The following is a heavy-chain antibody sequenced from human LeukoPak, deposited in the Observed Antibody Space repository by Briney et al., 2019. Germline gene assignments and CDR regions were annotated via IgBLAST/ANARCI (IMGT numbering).Heavy chain of an antibody. J-gene: IGHJ4*02. V-gene: IGHV1-24*01. D-gene: IGHD1-1*01. CDR2: FEPEDGRT. Sequence: ASVKVSCKVSGDTLTELSMHWVRQAPGKGLEWMGGFEPEDGRTMYAQKFQDRLTMTEDTSTDTGYMELSSLRFEDTAVYYCATGRPGSLLDYWGQGSLVTVSS. CDR1: GDTLTELS. CDR3: ATGRPGSLLDY.